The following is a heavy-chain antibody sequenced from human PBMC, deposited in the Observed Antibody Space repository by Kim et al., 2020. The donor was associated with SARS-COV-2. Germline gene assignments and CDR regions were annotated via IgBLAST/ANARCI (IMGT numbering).Heavy chain of an antibody. V-gene: IGHV5-10-1*01. CDR3: ARSTVPYYFDY. CDR1: GYSFTSYR. J-gene: IGHJ4*02. D-gene: IGHD4-17*01. Sequence: GESLKISCKGSGYSFTSYRISWVRQMPGKGLEWMGRIDPSDSYTNYSQSFQGHVTISADKSISTAYLQWSSLKASDTAMYYCARSTVPYYFDYWGQGTLVTVSS. CDR2: IDPSDSYT.